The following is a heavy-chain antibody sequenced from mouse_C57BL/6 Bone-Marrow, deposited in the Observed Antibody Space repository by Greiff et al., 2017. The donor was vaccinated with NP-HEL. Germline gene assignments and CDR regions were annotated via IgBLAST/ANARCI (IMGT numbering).Heavy chain of an antibody. D-gene: IGHD4-1*01. CDR1: GYTFTSYW. Sequence: QVQLQQPGAELVKPGASVKVSCKASGYTFTSYWMHWVKQRPGQGLEWIGRIHPSDSDTNYNQKFKGKATFTVDKSSSTAYMQLSSLTSEDAAVYYCAIDWTGTYWYFDVWGTGTTVTVSS. CDR2: IHPSDSDT. CDR3: AIDWTGTYWYFDV. J-gene: IGHJ1*03. V-gene: IGHV1-74*01.